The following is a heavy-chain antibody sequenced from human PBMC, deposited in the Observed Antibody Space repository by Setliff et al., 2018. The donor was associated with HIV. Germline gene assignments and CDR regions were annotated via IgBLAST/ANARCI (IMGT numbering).Heavy chain of an antibody. Sequence: ASVKVSCKASGYTLTDHYIHWVRQAPGQGLEWMGRINPRDGSTGYAQRFQGRVTMTRDTSSGTVYMELRSLRSEDTAVYCCARAPFTSGHYGADYWGQGTLVTVSS. V-gene: IGHV1-46*01. D-gene: IGHD3-10*01. CDR2: INPRDGST. J-gene: IGHJ4*02. CDR3: ARAPFTSGHYGADY. CDR1: GYTLTDHY.